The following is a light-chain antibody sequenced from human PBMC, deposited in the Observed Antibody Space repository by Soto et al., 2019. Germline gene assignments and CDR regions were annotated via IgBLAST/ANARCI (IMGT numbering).Light chain of an antibody. Sequence: DIQMTQSPSTLPASVGERVTITCRASQNIQKWLAWHQQKPGKAPKLLIYAASSLQSGVPSRFSGSGSGTDFTLTISSLQPEDFATYYCQQLNSYPWTFGQGTKVDIK. CDR2: AAS. CDR3: QQLNSYPWT. J-gene: IGKJ1*01. CDR1: QNIQKW. V-gene: IGKV1-5*01.